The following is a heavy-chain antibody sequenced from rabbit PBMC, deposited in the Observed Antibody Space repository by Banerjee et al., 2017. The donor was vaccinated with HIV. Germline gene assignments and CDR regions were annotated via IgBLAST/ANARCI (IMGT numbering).Heavy chain of an antibody. CDR1: GFSFSSSYW. CDR3: ARYPSTSGYLNL. CDR2: IYADNSGST. Sequence: QEQLEESGGDLVKPEGSLTLTCTASGFSFSSSYWICWVRQAPGKGLEWIACIYADNSGSTYYASWAKGRFTISKTSSTTVTLQMTSLTAADTATYFCARYPSTSGYLNLWGPGTLVTVS. D-gene: IGHD1-1*01. J-gene: IGHJ4*01. V-gene: IGHV1S45*01.